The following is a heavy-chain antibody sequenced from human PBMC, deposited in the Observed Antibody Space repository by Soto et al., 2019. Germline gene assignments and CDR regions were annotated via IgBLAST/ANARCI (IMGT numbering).Heavy chain of an antibody. CDR2: MYYSGST. J-gene: IGHJ3*02. Sequence: QLQLQESGPGLVKPSETLSLTCTVSGGSISTSSYYWGWIRQPPGKGLEWIGSMYYSGSTYYNPSLQSRVTLSVDTSKNQFSLKLSSVTAADTAVYYCAKNGIAAGDDAFDIWGQGTMVTVSS. CDR3: AKNGIAAGDDAFDI. CDR1: GGSISTSSYY. D-gene: IGHD6-13*01. V-gene: IGHV4-39*01.